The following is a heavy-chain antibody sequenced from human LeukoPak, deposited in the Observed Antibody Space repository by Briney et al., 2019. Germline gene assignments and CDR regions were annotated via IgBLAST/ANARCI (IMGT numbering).Heavy chain of an antibody. J-gene: IGHJ4*02. CDR1: GGSFSGYY. V-gene: IGHV4-34*01. D-gene: IGHD2-15*01. CDR2: INHSGST. CDR3: ARDLTYCSGGSCLSPYYFDY. Sequence: SETLSLTCAVYGGSFSGYYWSWIRQPPGKGLEWIGEINHSGSTNYNPSLKSRVTISVDTSKNQFSLKLSSVTAADTAVYYCARDLTYCSGGSCLSPYYFDYWGQGTLVTVSS.